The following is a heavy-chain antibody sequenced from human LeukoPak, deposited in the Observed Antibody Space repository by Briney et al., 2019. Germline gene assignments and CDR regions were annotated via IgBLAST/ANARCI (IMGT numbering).Heavy chain of an antibody. CDR1: GFTFSIYS. J-gene: IGHJ4*02. V-gene: IGHV3-48*01. CDR2: ISNSRSTI. Sequence: GGSLRLSCAPSGFTFSIYSINSVRQAPGKGMEWVSYISNSRSTIYYADSVKGRFTISRDNAKNSLYLQMNSLRAEDTAVYYCASPAYDSSDWDYWGQGTLVTVSS. CDR3: ASPAYDSSDWDY. D-gene: IGHD3-22*01.